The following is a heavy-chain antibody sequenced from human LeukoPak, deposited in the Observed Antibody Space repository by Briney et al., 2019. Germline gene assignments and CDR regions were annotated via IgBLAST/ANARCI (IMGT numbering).Heavy chain of an antibody. V-gene: IGHV3-7*03. Sequence: GGSLRLSCAASGFTFSNYWMSSVRQAPGKGLEWVVNIKPDGSEKYYVESVKGRFTISRDNAKKSLYLQMNSLRAKDTAVYYCARFASGWGQGTLVTVSS. CDR2: IKPDGSEK. D-gene: IGHD3-10*01. CDR3: ARFASG. J-gene: IGHJ4*02. CDR1: GFTFSNYW.